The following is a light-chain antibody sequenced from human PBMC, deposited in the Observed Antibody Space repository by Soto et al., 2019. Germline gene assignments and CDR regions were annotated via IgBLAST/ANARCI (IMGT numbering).Light chain of an antibody. J-gene: IGKJ4*01. V-gene: IGKV1-9*01. CDR3: QQLSSYPLT. Sequence: QLTQSPSSLSASVGERVTITCRASQVIATHVAWYQQKPGQAPNLLIYAASTLQSGVPSRFSGGGSGTDFTLTISSLQPEDFATYYCQQLSSYPLTFGGGTKVEI. CDR1: QVIATH. CDR2: AAS.